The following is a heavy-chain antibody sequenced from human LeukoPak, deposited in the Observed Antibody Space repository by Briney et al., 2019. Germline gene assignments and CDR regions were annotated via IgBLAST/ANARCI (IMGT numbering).Heavy chain of an antibody. D-gene: IGHD4-11*01. CDR1: GGSISSHY. CDR3: ARGTDYNVLYYYYMDV. CDR2: IYYSGST. Sequence: SETLSLTCTVSGGSISSHYWSWIRQPPGKGLEWIGYIYYSGSTNYNPSLKSRVTISVDTSKNQFSLKLSSVTAADTAVYYCARGTDYNVLYYYYMDVWGKGTTVTVSS. V-gene: IGHV4-59*11. J-gene: IGHJ6*03.